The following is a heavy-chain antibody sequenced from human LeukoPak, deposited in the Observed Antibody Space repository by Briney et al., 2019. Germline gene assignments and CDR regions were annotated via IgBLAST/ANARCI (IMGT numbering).Heavy chain of an antibody. V-gene: IGHV5-51*01. CDR2: IYPGDSDT. CDR1: GYRFTSYW. J-gene: IGHJ5*02. D-gene: IGHD3-16*01. CDR3: ARQSVGGTNWFDP. Sequence: GESLKISCKGSGYRFTSYWIGWVRQMPGKGLEWMGIIYPGDSDTRYSPSFQGHVTISADKSLSTDYLQWSSLKASDTAMYYCARQSVGGTNWFDPWGQGTLVTVSS.